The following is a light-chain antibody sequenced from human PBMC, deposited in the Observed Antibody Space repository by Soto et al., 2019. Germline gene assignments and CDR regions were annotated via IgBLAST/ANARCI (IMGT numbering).Light chain of an antibody. Sequence: DIQMAQSPSSLSAFVGDSVTVTCQASQDITNQLNWYRQQPGKAPKLLIYDASSLERGVPSRFRGSGSGTVFILTINSLQPEDVATYYCQHFATLPYSFGQGTKLEI. CDR2: DAS. J-gene: IGKJ2*03. V-gene: IGKV1-33*01. CDR3: QHFATLPYS. CDR1: QDITNQ.